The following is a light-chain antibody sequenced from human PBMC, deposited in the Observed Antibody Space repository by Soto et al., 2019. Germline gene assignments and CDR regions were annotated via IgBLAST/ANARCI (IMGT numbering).Light chain of an antibody. CDR1: SSNIGNNY. J-gene: IGLJ2*01. V-gene: IGLV1-51*01. Sequence: QSVLTQPPSVSAAPGQKVTISCSGSSSNIGNNYVSWYQQLPGTAPKLLIYDHNKRPSGIPGRFSGSKSGTSATLGITGLQTGDEADYYCGTWDSSLSAVVFGGGTKLTVL. CDR2: DHN. CDR3: GTWDSSLSAVV.